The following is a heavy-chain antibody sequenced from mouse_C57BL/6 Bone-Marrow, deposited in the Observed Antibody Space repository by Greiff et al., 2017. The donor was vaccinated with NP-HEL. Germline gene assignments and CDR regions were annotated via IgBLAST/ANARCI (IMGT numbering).Heavy chain of an antibody. V-gene: IGHV1-64*01. CDR3: ARLGNFVPGWYFDV. CDR1: GYTFTSYW. D-gene: IGHD3-3*01. Sequence: QVQLQQPGAELVKPGASVKLSCKASGYTFTSYWMHWVKRRPGQGLEWIGMIHPNSGSTNYNEKFKSKATLTVDKSSSTAYMQLSSLTSEDSAVYYCARLGNFVPGWYFDVWGTGTTVTVSS. CDR2: IHPNSGST. J-gene: IGHJ1*03.